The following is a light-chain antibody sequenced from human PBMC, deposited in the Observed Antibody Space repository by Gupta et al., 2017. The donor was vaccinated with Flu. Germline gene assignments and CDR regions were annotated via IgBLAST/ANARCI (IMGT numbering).Light chain of an antibody. J-gene: IGKJ4*01. Sequence: PATLSLSPGERATLSCRASQSVSSYLAWYQQKPGQAPRLLIYDASNRATGIPARFSGSGSGTDFTLTISSLEPEDFAVYYCQQHSNWPLTFGGGTKVEIK. CDR2: DAS. CDR1: QSVSSY. V-gene: IGKV3-11*01. CDR3: QQHSNWPLT.